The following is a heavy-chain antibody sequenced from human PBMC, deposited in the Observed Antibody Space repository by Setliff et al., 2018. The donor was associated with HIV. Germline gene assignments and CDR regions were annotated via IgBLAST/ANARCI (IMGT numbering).Heavy chain of an antibody. CDR3: TRRGADSYYPRPLDV. V-gene: IGHV4-61*01. J-gene: IGHJ6*04. Sequence: ETLSLTCPVSGGSVSTGNYYWNWIRLPPGKGLEWIGYIFYSGSTNYNPSLKSRVTISVDTSKNQFSLRLNSVTAADTAIYYCTRRGADSYYPRPLDVWGKGTTVTVPQ. D-gene: IGHD3-10*01. CDR2: IFYSGST. CDR1: GGSVSTGNYY.